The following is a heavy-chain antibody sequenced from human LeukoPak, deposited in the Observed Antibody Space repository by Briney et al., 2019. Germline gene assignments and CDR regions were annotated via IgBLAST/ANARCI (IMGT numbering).Heavy chain of an antibody. V-gene: IGHV4-39*07. J-gene: IGHJ4*02. D-gene: IGHD3-22*01. CDR2: IYYSGST. CDR3: AMSITMIIVIIKRPPTIDY. CDR1: GGSISSSSYY. Sequence: SETLSLTCTVSGGSISSSSYYWGWIRQPPGKGLEWIGSIYYSGSTYYNPSLKSRVTISVDTSKNQFSLKLSSVTAADTAVYYCAMSITMIIVIIKRPPTIDYWGQGTLVTVSS.